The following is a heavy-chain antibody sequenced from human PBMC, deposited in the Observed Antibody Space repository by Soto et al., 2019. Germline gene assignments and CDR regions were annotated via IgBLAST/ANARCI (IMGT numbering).Heavy chain of an antibody. CDR1: GGTFSSYA. Sequence: QVQLVQSGAEVKKPGSSVKVSCKASGGTFSSYAISWVRQAPGQGLEWMGGIIPISGTANYAQKFQGRVTITAYESTSTAYMELSSLRSEDTAVYYCARSQGSSTSLDIYYYYYYGMDVWGQGTTVTVSS. V-gene: IGHV1-69*01. CDR2: IIPISGTA. CDR3: ARSQGSSTSLDIYYYYYYGMDV. D-gene: IGHD2-2*01. J-gene: IGHJ6*02.